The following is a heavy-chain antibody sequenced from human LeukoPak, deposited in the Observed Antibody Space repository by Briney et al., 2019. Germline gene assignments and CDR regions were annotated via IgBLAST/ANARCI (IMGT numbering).Heavy chain of an antibody. V-gene: IGHV4-34*01. CDR1: GESFSGNF. J-gene: IGHJ4*02. Sequence: PSETLSLTCAVSGESFSGNFWTWIRQSPGKGLEWIGEIDNNGITNYNPSLKSRVTMSVDTTRKRFSLRLTSESAADTGVYYCARGGSGAKAFYFDYWGQGSLVTVSS. CDR2: IDNNGIT. D-gene: IGHD6-25*01. CDR3: ARGGSGAKAFYFDY.